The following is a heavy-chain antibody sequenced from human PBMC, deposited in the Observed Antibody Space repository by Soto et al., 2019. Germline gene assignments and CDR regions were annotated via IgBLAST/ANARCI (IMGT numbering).Heavy chain of an antibody. Sequence: ASVKVSFXSSGYTFTIYGINCVRQAPGQGLEWMGWISAYNGNTNYAQKLQGRVTMTTDTSTSTAYMELRSLRSDDTAVYYCAASYDILTGSGAFDIWGQGTMVTV. CDR3: AASYDILTGSGAFDI. D-gene: IGHD3-9*01. V-gene: IGHV1-18*01. J-gene: IGHJ3*02. CDR2: ISAYNGNT. CDR1: GYTFTIYG.